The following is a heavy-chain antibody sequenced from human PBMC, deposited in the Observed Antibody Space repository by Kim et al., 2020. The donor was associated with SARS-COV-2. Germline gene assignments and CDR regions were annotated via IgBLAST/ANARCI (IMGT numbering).Heavy chain of an antibody. Sequence: GGSLRLSCAASGFTFSSYAMSWVRQAPGKGLEWVSVISGSGSTYYADSVKGRFTISRDNSKNTLYLQMNSLRAEDTAVYYCAKEGGYSYGYQGYWGQGT. CDR2: ISGSGST. CDR1: GFTFSSYA. CDR3: AKEGGYSYGYQGY. V-gene: IGHV3-23*01. D-gene: IGHD5-18*01. J-gene: IGHJ4*02.